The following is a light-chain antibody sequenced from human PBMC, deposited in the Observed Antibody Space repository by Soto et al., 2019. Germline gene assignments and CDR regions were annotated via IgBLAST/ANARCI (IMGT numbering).Light chain of an antibody. CDR1: SSDVGSYNL. V-gene: IGLV2-23*01. CDR3: CSYAASGTLV. J-gene: IGLJ2*01. Sequence: ALTQPASVSGSPGQSITISCTGTSSDVGSYNLVSWYQYHPGKAPKLMIYEGSKRPSGVSNRFSGSKSGNTASLTISGLQAEDEADYYCCSYAASGTLVFGGGTKLTVL. CDR2: EGS.